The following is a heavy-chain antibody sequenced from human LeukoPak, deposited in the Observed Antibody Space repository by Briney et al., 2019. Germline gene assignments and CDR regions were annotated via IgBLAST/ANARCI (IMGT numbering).Heavy chain of an antibody. J-gene: IGHJ4*02. D-gene: IGHD2-15*01. Sequence: GGSLRLSCATSGFTFSRYAMHWVRQAPGKGLEWVALISYDANIGSNKYYADSVKGRFTISRDNSKNTLYLQMNSLRAEDTAVYYCASPPSYSLSGRSFDYWGQGTLVTVSS. CDR1: GFTFSRYA. V-gene: IGHV3-30-3*01. CDR3: ASPPSYSLSGRSFDY. CDR2: ISYDANIGSNK.